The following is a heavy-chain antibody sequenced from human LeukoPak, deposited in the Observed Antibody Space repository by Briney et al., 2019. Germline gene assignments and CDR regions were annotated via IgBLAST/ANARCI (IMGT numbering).Heavy chain of an antibody. CDR2: IYTSGST. J-gene: IGHJ4*02. Sequence: SETLSLTCTVSGGSISNYYWNWIRQPAGKELEWIGRIYTSGSTNYNPSLKSRVTISVDTSKNQFSLKLSSVTAADTAVYYCARGMIAVAGIFDYWGQGTLVTVSS. CDR1: GGSISNYY. V-gene: IGHV4-4*07. CDR3: ARGMIAVAGIFDY. D-gene: IGHD6-19*01.